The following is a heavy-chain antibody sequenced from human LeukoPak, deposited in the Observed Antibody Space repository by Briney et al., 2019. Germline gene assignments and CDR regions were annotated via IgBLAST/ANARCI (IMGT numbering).Heavy chain of an antibody. CDR1: GGTFSSYA. Sequence: ASVKVSCKASGGTFSSYAISWVRQAPGQGLEWMGWINPNSGGTNYAQQFQGRLTMTRDTSISTAYMELSRLRSDDTAVYYCARVKTMIIVVSLFDYWGQGTLVTVSS. J-gene: IGHJ4*02. D-gene: IGHD3-22*01. CDR2: INPNSGGT. V-gene: IGHV1-2*02. CDR3: ARVKTMIIVVSLFDY.